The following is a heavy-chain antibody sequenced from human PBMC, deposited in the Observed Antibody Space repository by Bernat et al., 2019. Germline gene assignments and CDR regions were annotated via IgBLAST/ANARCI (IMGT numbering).Heavy chain of an antibody. CDR2: INPSGGCP. CDR1: GYTFTSYY. J-gene: IGHJ4*02. Sequence: QVQLVQSGAEVKKPGASVKVSCKASGYTFTSYYMHWVRQAPGQGLEWMGIINPSGGCPSYAQKFQGRVTMTRDTSTSTVYMELSSLRSEDTAVYYCARTENHAPPTKLNRGFYFDYWGQGTLVTVSS. CDR3: ARTENHAPPTKLNRGFYFDY. D-gene: IGHD1-26*01. V-gene: IGHV1-46*03.